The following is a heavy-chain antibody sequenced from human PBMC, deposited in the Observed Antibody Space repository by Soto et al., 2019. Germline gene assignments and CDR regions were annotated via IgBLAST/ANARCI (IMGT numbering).Heavy chain of an antibody. J-gene: IGHJ6*02. CDR1: GFTFSSYA. V-gene: IGHV3-30-3*01. D-gene: IGHD1-1*01. CDR3: ARDRLRYNWNDFPYYYYGMDV. CDR2: ISYDGSNK. Sequence: QVQLVESGGGVVQPGRSLRLSCAASGFTFSSYAVHWVRQAPGKGLESVAVISYDGSNKYYADSVKGRFTISRDNSKNTLYLKMNSLRAEDTAVYYCARDRLRYNWNDFPYYYYGMDVWGQGTTVTVSS.